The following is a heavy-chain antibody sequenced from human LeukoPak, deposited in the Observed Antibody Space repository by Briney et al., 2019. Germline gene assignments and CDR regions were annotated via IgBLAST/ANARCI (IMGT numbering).Heavy chain of an antibody. CDR2: IYSGGST. CDR3: AKDEGEYSSGWSIFDY. D-gene: IGHD6-19*01. V-gene: IGHV3-66*01. Sequence: GGSLRLSCAASGFTVSSNYMSWVRQAPGKGLEWVSVIYSGGSTYYADSVKGRFTISRDNSKNTLYLQMNSLRAEDTAVYYCAKDEGEYSSGWSIFDYWGQGTLVTVSS. CDR1: GFTVSSNY. J-gene: IGHJ4*02.